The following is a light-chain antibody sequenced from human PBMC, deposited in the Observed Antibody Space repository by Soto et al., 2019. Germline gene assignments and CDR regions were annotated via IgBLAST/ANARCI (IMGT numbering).Light chain of an antibody. CDR1: QTVSNNY. V-gene: IGKV3-20*01. CDR3: QQYSLSPWT. Sequence: DIVLTQSPGTLSLSPGERATLSCRASQTVSNNYLAWYQQRPGQAPRLLIYGASSRATGIPDRFIGSGSGTDFSLTIDRLVPEDLAMYHCQQYSLSPWTFGQGTKVDIK. CDR2: GAS. J-gene: IGKJ1*01.